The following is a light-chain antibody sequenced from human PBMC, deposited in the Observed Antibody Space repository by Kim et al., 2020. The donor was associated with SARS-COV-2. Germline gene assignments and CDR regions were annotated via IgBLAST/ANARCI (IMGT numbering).Light chain of an antibody. Sequence: FPRGSGAPPSGTGSHSGSSSALSRYQQNPAQAPRLLISGTTSSATRITDRFSGCGSRTDFTLTIRRLEAEDVEVYHCQQYGSSAHTFGGGTKVEI. V-gene: IGKV3-20*01. CDR2: GTT. J-gene: IGKJ4*01. CDR1: HSGSSSA. CDR3: QQYGSSAHT.